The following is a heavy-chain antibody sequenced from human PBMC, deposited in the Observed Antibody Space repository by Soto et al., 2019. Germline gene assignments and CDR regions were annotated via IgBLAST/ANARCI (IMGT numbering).Heavy chain of an antibody. Sequence: LRLSCAASGFTFSSYAMSWVRQAPGKGLEWVSAISGSGGSTYYADSVKGRFTISRDNSKNTLHLQMNSLRAEDTAVYYCAKGPFPSNEFDYWGQGNLVTVSS. V-gene: IGHV3-23*01. CDR1: GFTFSSYA. CDR3: AKGPFPSNEFDY. J-gene: IGHJ4*02. CDR2: ISGSGGST. D-gene: IGHD1-1*01.